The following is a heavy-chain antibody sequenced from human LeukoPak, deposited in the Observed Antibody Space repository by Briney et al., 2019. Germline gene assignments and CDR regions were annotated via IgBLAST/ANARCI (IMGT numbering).Heavy chain of an antibody. CDR3: ARDPDYDILTGYYSDY. Sequence: PSETLSLTCAVYGGSFSDYYWSWIRQPPGKGLEWIGEINHSGSTNYNPSLKSRVTISVDTSKNQFSLKLSSVTAADTAVYYCARDPDYDILTGYYSDYWGQGTLVTVSS. CDR1: GGSFSDYY. V-gene: IGHV4-34*01. D-gene: IGHD3-9*01. J-gene: IGHJ4*02. CDR2: INHSGST.